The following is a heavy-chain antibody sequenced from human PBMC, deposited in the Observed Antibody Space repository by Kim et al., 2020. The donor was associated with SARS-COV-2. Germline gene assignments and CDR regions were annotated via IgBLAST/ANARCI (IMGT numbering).Heavy chain of an antibody. CDR3: ARAGFVGHYYGSGSYYLVDY. CDR2: INHSGST. V-gene: IGHV4-34*01. Sequence: SETLSLTCAVYGGSFSGYYWSWIRQPPGKGLEWIGEINHSGSTNYNPSLKSRVTISVDTSKNQFSLKLSSVTAADTAVYYCARAGFVGHYYGSGSYYLVDYWGQGTLVTVSS. D-gene: IGHD3-10*01. CDR1: GGSFSGYY. J-gene: IGHJ4*02.